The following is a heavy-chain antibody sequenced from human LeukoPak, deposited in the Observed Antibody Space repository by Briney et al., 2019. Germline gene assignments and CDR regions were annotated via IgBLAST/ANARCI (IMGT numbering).Heavy chain of an antibody. CDR2: IYHSGAT. J-gene: IGHJ4*02. CDR3: AREKDYYDSSGPDS. Sequence: SQTLSLTCAVSGLSISSGSYHWSWIRQPPGKGLEWIGYIYHSGATYYNPSLKSRVTMSVDTSKNQFSLKLSSVTAADTAVYYRAREKDYYDSSGPDSWGQGTLITVSS. CDR1: GLSISSGSYH. V-gene: IGHV4-31*11. D-gene: IGHD3-22*01.